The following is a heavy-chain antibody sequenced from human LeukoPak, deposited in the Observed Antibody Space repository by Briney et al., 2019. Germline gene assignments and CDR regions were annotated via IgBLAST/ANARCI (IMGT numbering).Heavy chain of an antibody. Sequence: PGGSLRLSCAASRFSFSTYPMGWVRQAPGKGLEWVSGISASGDVTFHADPVKGRFTISRDNSKNTLYLQMTSLRAEDTAVYYCARDGLRYFDWQLDDAFDIWGQGTMVTVSS. CDR2: ISASGDVT. CDR1: RFSFSTYP. CDR3: ARDGLRYFDWQLDDAFDI. D-gene: IGHD3-9*01. V-gene: IGHV3-23*01. J-gene: IGHJ3*02.